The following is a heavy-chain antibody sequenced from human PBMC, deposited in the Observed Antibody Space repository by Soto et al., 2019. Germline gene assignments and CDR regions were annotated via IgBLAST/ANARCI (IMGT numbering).Heavy chain of an antibody. V-gene: IGHV3-48*02. Sequence: EVQLVESGGDLVQPGGSLRLSCAGSGFTLKSFSMNWVRQAPGKGLEWVSYISSSRSTIYYADSVKGRFTISRDDDKNSLYLQMNSLRDDDTAEYYCVRGRSDSLMDVWGQGTKVTVSS. D-gene: IGHD2-15*01. CDR3: VRGRSDSLMDV. J-gene: IGHJ6*02. CDR2: ISSSRSTI. CDR1: GFTLKSFS.